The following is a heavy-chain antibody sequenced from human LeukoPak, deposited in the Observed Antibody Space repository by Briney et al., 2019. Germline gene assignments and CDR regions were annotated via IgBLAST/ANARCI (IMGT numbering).Heavy chain of an antibody. CDR2: IWYDGSDK. CDR3: ARDGCSGGSCCGIDY. D-gene: IGHD2-15*01. CDR1: GFTFSSYG. V-gene: IGHV3-33*01. J-gene: IGHJ4*02. Sequence: GGSLRLSCAASGFTFSSYGMHWVRQAPGKGLEGVAVIWYDGSDKYYADSVKGRFTISRDNSKNTLYLQMNSLRAEDTAVYYCARDGCSGGSCCGIDYWGQGTLVTVSS.